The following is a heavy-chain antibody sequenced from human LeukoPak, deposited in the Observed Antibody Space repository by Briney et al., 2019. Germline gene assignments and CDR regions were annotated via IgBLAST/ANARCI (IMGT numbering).Heavy chain of an antibody. V-gene: IGHV1-2*02. J-gene: IGHJ4*02. CDR1: AYTFTFSN. CDR2: INPNSGGT. Sequence: ASVKVCCNASAYTFTFSNMHLGRQAPGQGLEWMGWINPNSGGTNYAQKFQGRVTMTRDTSISTAYMELSRLRSDDTAVYYCATGRWGLGYWGQRTLVTVSS. CDR3: ATGRWGLGY. D-gene: IGHD3-16*01.